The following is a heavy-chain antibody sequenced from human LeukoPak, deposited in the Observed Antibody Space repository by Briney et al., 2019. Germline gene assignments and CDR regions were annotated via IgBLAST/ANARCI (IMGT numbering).Heavy chain of an antibody. V-gene: IGHV3-7*03. CDR2: IKQDGSEK. CDR1: GFTFSSSW. J-gene: IGHJ6*04. CDR3: ARDPQGGGRYSGYVYYGMDV. D-gene: IGHD5-12*01. Sequence: GGSLRLSCAAPGFTFSSSWMSWVRQAPGKGLEWVANIKQDGSEKYYVDSVKGRFTISRDNAKNSLYLQMNSLRDEDTAVYYCARDPQGGGRYSGYVYYGMDVWGKGTTVTVSS.